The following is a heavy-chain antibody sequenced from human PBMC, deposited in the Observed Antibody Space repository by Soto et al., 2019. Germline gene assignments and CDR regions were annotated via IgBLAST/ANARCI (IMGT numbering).Heavy chain of an antibody. CDR2: ISFDGSKK. V-gene: IGHV3-30-3*01. Sequence: GGSLRLSCEGSGFTSSSYVMHWVRQAPGKGLEWVALISFDGSKKNYSDSVKGRFTISRDNSKNMMYLQMNRLRPEDTAVYYCARGVFYYYGSSGYSSEYWGQGTLATVSS. CDR3: ARGVFYYYGSSGYSSEY. J-gene: IGHJ4*02. D-gene: IGHD3-22*01. CDR1: GFTSSSYV.